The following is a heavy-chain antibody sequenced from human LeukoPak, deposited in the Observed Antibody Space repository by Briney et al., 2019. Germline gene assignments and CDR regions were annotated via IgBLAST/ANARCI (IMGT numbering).Heavy chain of an antibody. V-gene: IGHV3-66*04. Sequence: PGGSLRLSCAASGFTVSSNYMSWVRQAPGKGLGWVSVIYSGGSTYYADSVKGRFTISRDNSKNTLYLQMNSLRAEDTAVYYCARLLRFLEWSAYYAMDVWGQGTTVTVSS. J-gene: IGHJ6*02. CDR1: GFTVSSNY. D-gene: IGHD3-3*01. CDR3: ARLLRFLEWSAYYAMDV. CDR2: IYSGGST.